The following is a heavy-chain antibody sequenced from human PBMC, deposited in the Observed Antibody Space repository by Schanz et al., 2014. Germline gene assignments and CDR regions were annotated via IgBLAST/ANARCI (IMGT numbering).Heavy chain of an antibody. J-gene: IGHJ4*02. CDR3: ARALRTWEVVPAATVHY. CDR1: GFTVNTNY. CDR2: MYINSGST. V-gene: IGHV3-66*01. Sequence: EVQVVESGGGLVQPGGSLRLSCAVSGFTVNTNYMSWVRQAPGKGLEWISSMYINSGSTQYADSVKGRFTISRDNAKNSLYLQMNSLRDEDTAVYYCARALRTWEVVPAATVHYWGQGTLVTVSS. D-gene: IGHD2-2*01.